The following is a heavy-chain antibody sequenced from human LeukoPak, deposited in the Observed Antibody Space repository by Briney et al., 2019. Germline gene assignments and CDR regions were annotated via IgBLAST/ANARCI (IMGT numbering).Heavy chain of an antibody. CDR3: ARAPGEGWFDP. D-gene: IGHD4-17*01. Sequence: GGSLRLSCAASGFTFSRYWMTWVRQAPGKGLEWVASIKEDGSEKYSVDSVKGRFTISRDNAKNSLFLQMNSLRAEDTALYYCARAPGEGWFDPWGQGTLVTVSS. CDR1: GFTFSRYW. CDR2: IKEDGSEK. J-gene: IGHJ5*02. V-gene: IGHV3-7*01.